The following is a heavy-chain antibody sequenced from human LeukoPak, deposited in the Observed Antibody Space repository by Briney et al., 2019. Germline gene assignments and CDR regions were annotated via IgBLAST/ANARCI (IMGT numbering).Heavy chain of an antibody. CDR3: ASAYSQGAFDI. V-gene: IGHV4-59*01. CDR1: GGSISSYY. J-gene: IGHJ3*02. CDR2: IYYSGST. D-gene: IGHD2-21*01. Sequence: SETLCLTCTVSGGSISSYYWSWIRQPPGKGLEWIGYIYYSGSTNYNPSLKSRVTISVDTSKNQFSLKLSSVTAADTAVYYCASAYSQGAFDIWGQGTMVTVSS.